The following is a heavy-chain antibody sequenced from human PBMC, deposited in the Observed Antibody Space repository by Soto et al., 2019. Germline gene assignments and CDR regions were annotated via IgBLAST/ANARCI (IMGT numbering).Heavy chain of an antibody. V-gene: IGHV3-30-3*01. J-gene: IGHJ6*02. CDR1: GFTFSSYV. D-gene: IGHD2-15*01. Sequence: QVQLVESGGGVVQPGRSLRLSCAASGFTFSSYVMYWVRQAPGKGVEWVAIISYDKNNKYYADSVKGRFTISRDNSKNTLYLQMNSLRGEDTAVYYCARAGCDGGSCYTLVGLRYGMDVWGQGTTVTVSS. CDR3: ARAGCDGGSCYTLVGLRYGMDV. CDR2: ISYDKNNK.